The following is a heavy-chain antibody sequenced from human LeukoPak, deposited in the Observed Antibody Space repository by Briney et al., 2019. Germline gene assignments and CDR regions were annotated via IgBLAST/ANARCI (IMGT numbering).Heavy chain of an antibody. J-gene: IGHJ4*02. Sequence: GGSLRLSCAASGFTFSSYGMHWVRQAPGKGLEWVAFIRYDGSNKYYADSVKGRFTISRDNSKNTLYLQMNSLRAEDTAVYYCAKEYRYSSSWYGDFDYWGQGTLVTLSS. V-gene: IGHV3-30*02. D-gene: IGHD6-13*01. CDR2: IRYDGSNK. CDR3: AKEYRYSSSWYGDFDY. CDR1: GFTFSSYG.